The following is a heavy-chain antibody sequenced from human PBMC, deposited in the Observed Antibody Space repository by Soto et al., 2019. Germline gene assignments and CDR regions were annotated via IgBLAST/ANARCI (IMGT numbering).Heavy chain of an antibody. CDR2: IYYSGST. D-gene: IGHD3-22*01. J-gene: IGHJ4*02. CDR1: GGSISSYY. V-gene: IGHV4-59*01. Sequence: SETLSLTCTASGGSISSYYWSWIRQPPGKGLEWIGYIYYSGSTNYNSSLKSRVTISVDTSKNQLSLKLSSVAAADTAVYYCARATYYYDSSGYYGYYFDYWGQGTLVTVSS. CDR3: ARATYYYDSSGYYGYYFDY.